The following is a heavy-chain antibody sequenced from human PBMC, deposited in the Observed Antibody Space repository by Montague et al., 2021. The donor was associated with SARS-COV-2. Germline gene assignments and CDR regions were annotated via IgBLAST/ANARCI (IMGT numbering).Heavy chain of an antibody. CDR3: ARRGRKLRPLATTIGGFDI. J-gene: IGHJ3*02. D-gene: IGHD1-26*01. CDR1: GGSISSSNYY. V-gene: IGHV4-39*02. CDR2: IYYSGST. Sequence: SETLSLTCTVSGGSISSSNYYWDWIRQPPGKGLEWIGSIYYSGSTYYNPSLKSRVTISVDTSKNHFSLKLSSVTAADTAVYYCARRGRKLRPLATTIGGFDIWGQGTMVTVSS.